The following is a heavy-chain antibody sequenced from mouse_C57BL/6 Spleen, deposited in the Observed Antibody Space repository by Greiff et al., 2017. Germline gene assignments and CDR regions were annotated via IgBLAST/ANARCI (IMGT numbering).Heavy chain of an antibody. V-gene: IGHV1-54*01. Sequence: QVQLQQSGAELVRPGTSVKVSCKASGYAFTNYLIEWVKQRPGQGLEWIGVINPGSGGTNYNEKFKGKATLTADKSSSTAYMQLSSLTSEYSAVYFCARGNMITSFDYWGQGTTLTVSS. CDR2: INPGSGGT. J-gene: IGHJ2*01. CDR3: ARGNMITSFDY. D-gene: IGHD2-4*01. CDR1: GYAFTNYL.